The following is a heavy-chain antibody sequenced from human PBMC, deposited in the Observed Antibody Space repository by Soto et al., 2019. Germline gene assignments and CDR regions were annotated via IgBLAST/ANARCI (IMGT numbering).Heavy chain of an antibody. J-gene: IGHJ2*01. CDR2: IYYSGST. Sequence: QVQLQESGPGLVKPSQTLSLTCTVSGGSISSGGYYWSWIRQHPGKGLEWIGYIYYSGSTYYNPSLKSRVPISVDTSKNQFSLKLSSVTAADTAVYYCARDTFSTVTVAGYFDLWGRGTLVTVSS. V-gene: IGHV4-31*03. CDR3: ARDTFSTVTVAGYFDL. CDR1: GGSISSGGYY. D-gene: IGHD4-17*01.